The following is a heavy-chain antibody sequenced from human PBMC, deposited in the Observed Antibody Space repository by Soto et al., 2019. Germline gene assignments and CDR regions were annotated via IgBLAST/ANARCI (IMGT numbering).Heavy chain of an antibody. J-gene: IGHJ6*02. Sequence: QMQLVQSGPEVKKPGTSVKVSCKASGFTFTSSAMQWVRQARGQRLEWIGWIVVGSGNTNYAQKFQERVTITRDMSTSTAYMELSSLRSEDTAVYYCAAVSSSSWYFGAYDGMDVWGQGTTVTVSS. CDR1: GFTFTSSA. CDR3: AAVSSSSWYFGAYDGMDV. V-gene: IGHV1-58*02. CDR2: IVVGSGNT. D-gene: IGHD6-13*01.